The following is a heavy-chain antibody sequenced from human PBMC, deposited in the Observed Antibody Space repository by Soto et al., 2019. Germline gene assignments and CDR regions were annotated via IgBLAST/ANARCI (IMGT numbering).Heavy chain of an antibody. Sequence: ASVKVSCKASGGTFSSYTISWVRQAPGQGLEWMGRIIPILGIANYAQKFQGRVTITADKSTSTAYMELSSLRSEDTAVYYCARDLAAAGSYDAFDIWGQGTMVTVSS. CDR1: GGTFSSYT. J-gene: IGHJ3*02. D-gene: IGHD6-13*01. V-gene: IGHV1-69*04. CDR2: IIPILGIA. CDR3: ARDLAAAGSYDAFDI.